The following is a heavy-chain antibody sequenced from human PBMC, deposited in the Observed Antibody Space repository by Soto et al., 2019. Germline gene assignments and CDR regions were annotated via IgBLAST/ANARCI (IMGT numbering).Heavy chain of an antibody. CDR2: ISYDGSNK. D-gene: IGHD3-22*01. CDR3: AKDRSHRDSWFDP. J-gene: IGHJ5*02. CDR1: GFMFDSFA. Sequence: VQLVESGGGLVQPGGSLRLYCVGSGFMFDSFAMNWVRQAPGKGLEWVAVISYDGSNKYYADSVKGRFTISRDNSKNTLYLQMNSLRAEDTAVYYCAKDRSHRDSWFDPWGQGTLVTVSS. V-gene: IGHV3-30*04.